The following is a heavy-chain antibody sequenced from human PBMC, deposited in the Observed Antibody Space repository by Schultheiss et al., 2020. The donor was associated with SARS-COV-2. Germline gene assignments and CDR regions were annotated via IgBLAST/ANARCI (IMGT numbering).Heavy chain of an antibody. V-gene: IGHV3-21*04. D-gene: IGHD6-13*01. CDR1: GFTFSSYA. Sequence: GGSLRLSCAASGFTFSSYAMSWVRQAPGKGLEWVSSISSSSSYIYYADSVKGRFTISRDNAKNSLYLQMNSLRAEDTAVYYCARGPRGYIAAYYYFDYWGQGTLVTVSS. J-gene: IGHJ4*02. CDR3: ARGPRGYIAAYYYFDY. CDR2: ISSSSSYI.